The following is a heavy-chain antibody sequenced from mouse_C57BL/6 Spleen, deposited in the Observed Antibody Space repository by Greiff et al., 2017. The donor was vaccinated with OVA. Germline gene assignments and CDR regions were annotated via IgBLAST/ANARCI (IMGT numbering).Heavy chain of an antibody. D-gene: IGHD1-1*01. CDR1: GFTFSDYG. CDR2: ISSGSSTI. CDR3: ARHYYGSSYGYWYFDV. V-gene: IGHV5-17*01. Sequence: EVHLVESGGGLVKPGGSLKLSRAASGFTFSDYGMHWVRQAPEKGLEWVAYISSGSSTIYYADTVKGRFTISRDNAKNTLFLQMTSLRSEDTAMYYCARHYYGSSYGYWYFDVWGTGTTVTVSS. J-gene: IGHJ1*03.